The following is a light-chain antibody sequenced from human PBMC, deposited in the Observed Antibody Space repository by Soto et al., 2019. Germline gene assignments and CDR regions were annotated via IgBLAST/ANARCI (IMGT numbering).Light chain of an antibody. CDR2: GAS. CDR3: QQYNNWHPIT. Sequence: EIVMTQSPATLSVSPGERATLSCRASQSVSSNLAWYQQKPGQAPRLLIYGASTRATGIPARFSGSGSGTEFNLTISSLQSEDFAVYYCQQYNNWHPITFGQGTRLEIK. CDR1: QSVSSN. J-gene: IGKJ5*01. V-gene: IGKV3-15*01.